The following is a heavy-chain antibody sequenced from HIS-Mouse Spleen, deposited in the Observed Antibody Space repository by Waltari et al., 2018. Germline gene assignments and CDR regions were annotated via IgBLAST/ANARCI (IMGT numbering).Heavy chain of an antibody. Sequence: EVQLVESGGGLVQPGRSLRLSCAASGFTFDDYAMHWVRQAPGKGLEWVSGISWNSGSIGYADSVKGRFTISRDNAKNSLYLQMNSLRAEDTALYYCAKEGVGAFDYWGQGTLVTVSS. CDR3: AKEGVGAFDY. J-gene: IGHJ4*02. CDR1: GFTFDDYA. V-gene: IGHV3-9*01. D-gene: IGHD1-26*01. CDR2: ISWNSGSI.